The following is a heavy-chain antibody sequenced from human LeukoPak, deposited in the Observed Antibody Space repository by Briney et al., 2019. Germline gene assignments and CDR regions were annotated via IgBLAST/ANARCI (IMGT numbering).Heavy chain of an antibody. CDR2: INPSGGGT. J-gene: IGHJ4*02. CDR1: GYTLTNYY. CDR3: ARGDFGSGSYKL. Sequence: ASVKVSCKASGYTLTNYYIHWVRQAPGQGLEWMGIINPSGGGTSYAQKFQGRVIMTTDTSTSPVFMELSSLRSEDTAVYYCARGDFGSGSYKLWGQGTLVSVSS. V-gene: IGHV1-46*01. D-gene: IGHD3-10*01.